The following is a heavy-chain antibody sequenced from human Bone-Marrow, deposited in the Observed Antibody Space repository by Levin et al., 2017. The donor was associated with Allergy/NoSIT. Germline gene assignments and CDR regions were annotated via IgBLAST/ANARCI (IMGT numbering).Heavy chain of an antibody. CDR3: AKLHSRYCAGGSYYMDD. V-gene: IGHV3-23*01. J-gene: IGHJ4*02. CDR1: GFTFSTFA. CDR2: ISGSGDST. D-gene: IGHD2-15*01. Sequence: GGSLRLSCAASGFTFSTFAMTWVRQAPGKGLECVSVISGSGDSTYYADSVKGRFTISRDNSKNTLYLQMNRLRADDTAVYYCAKLHSRYCAGGSYYMDDWGQGTLVTVSS.